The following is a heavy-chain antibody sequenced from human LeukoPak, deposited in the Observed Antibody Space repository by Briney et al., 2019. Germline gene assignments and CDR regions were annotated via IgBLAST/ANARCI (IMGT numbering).Heavy chain of an antibody. Sequence: GGPQTLLCAASGFTFTSYPMNRVRQAPQKRLECVLAISGIGGSKHYADSVKGRFTIARDDSKNTLYLQMNSLRAEDTAVYYCAKGYSSGWYFFDNWGQGILVTVSS. V-gene: IGHV3-23*01. CDR2: ISGIGGSK. D-gene: IGHD6-19*01. CDR3: AKGYSSGWYFFDN. CDR1: GFTFTSYP. J-gene: IGHJ4*02.